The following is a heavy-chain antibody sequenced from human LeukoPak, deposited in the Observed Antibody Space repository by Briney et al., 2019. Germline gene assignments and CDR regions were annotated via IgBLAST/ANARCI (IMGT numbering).Heavy chain of an antibody. Sequence: PGGSLRLSCVASGLSFSSLWMSWVRQAPGKGLEWVANIKEDGSEKYYVDSVKGRFTISRDNSKNSLYLQMNSLRAEDTAVYYCARGESLLWFGELYPSFGHYYYYYMDVWGKGTTVTISS. CDR1: GLSFSSLW. CDR3: ARGESLLWFGELYPSFGHYYYYYMDV. V-gene: IGHV3-7*01. D-gene: IGHD3-10*01. CDR2: IKEDGSEK. J-gene: IGHJ6*03.